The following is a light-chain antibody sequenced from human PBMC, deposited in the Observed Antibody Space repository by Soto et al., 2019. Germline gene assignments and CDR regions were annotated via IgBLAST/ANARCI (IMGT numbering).Light chain of an antibody. CDR1: SSNIGSNT. Sequence: QSVLTQPPSASGTPGQRVTISCSGSSSNIGSNTVNWYQQLPGTAPKLLLYSNNQRPSGVAARFSASKAAASASLAISGRQSEDEDDYYCGSWDESLNGRYVFGTGTKLTVL. CDR3: GSWDESLNGRYV. J-gene: IGLJ1*01. V-gene: IGLV1-44*01. CDR2: SNN.